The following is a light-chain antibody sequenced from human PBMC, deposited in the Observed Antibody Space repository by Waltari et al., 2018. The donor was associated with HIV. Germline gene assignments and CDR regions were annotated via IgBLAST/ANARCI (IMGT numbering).Light chain of an antibody. CDR3: QQYYGVPLT. CDR2: GAF. Sequence: DIQMTQSPSSLSASIGDTVPLPCRASQDISNSVSWFQQQPGKVPKLLVHGAFILQRGVPSRFSGSGSGTNYTLTISGLQSDDFAAYFCQQYYGVPLTFGGGTRVDI. CDR1: QDISNS. J-gene: IGKJ4*01. V-gene: IGKV1-NL1*01.